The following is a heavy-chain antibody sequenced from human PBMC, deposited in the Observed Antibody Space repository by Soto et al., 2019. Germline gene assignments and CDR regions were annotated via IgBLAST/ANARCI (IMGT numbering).Heavy chain of an antibody. CDR1: GGSISSSSYY. J-gene: IGHJ4*02. V-gene: IGHV4-39*01. D-gene: IGHD2-15*01. CDR3: ARYCSGGSCYLSGIFDY. Sequence: SETLSLTCTVSGGSISSSSYYWGWIRQPPGKGLEWIGSIYYSGSTYYNPSLKSRVTISVDTSKNQFSLKLSSVTAADTAVYYCARYCSGGSCYLSGIFDYWGQGTLVTVSS. CDR2: IYYSGST.